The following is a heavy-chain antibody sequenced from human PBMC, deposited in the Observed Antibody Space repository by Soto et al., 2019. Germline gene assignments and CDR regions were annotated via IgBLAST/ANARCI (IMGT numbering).Heavy chain of an antibody. D-gene: IGHD2-2*01. CDR1: GYTFTSYG. Sequence: ASVKVSCKASGYTFTSYGISWVRQAPGQGLEWMGWISAYNGNTNYAQKLQGRVTMTTDTSTSTAYMELRSLRSDDTAVYYCARDCSSTSCDHHFDYWGQGTLVTVSS. CDR2: ISAYNGNT. J-gene: IGHJ4*02. V-gene: IGHV1-18*01. CDR3: ARDCSSTSCDHHFDY.